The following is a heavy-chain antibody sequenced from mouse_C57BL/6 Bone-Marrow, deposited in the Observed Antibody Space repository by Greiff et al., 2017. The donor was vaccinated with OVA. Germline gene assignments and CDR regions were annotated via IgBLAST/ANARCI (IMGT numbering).Heavy chain of an antibody. J-gene: IGHJ4*01. CDR3: AREGWEDAMDY. D-gene: IGHD1-1*02. V-gene: IGHV1-81*01. CDR1: GYTFTSYG. Sequence: QVHVKQSGAELARPGASVKLSCKASGYTFTSYGISWVKQRTGQGLEWIGEIYPRSGNTYYNEKFKGKATLTADKSSSTAYMELRSLTSEDSAVYFCAREGWEDAMDYWGQGTSVTVSS. CDR2: IYPRSGNT.